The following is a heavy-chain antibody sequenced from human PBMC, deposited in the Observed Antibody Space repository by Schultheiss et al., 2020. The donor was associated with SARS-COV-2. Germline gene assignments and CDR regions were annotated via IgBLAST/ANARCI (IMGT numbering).Heavy chain of an antibody. CDR1: GFTFDDYA. J-gene: IGHJ6*02. CDR2: ISWNSGSTI. V-gene: IGHV3-9*01. Sequence: GGSLRLSCAASGFTFDDYAMHWVRQAPGKGLEWVSGISWNSGSTIYYADSVKGRFTISRDNAKNSLYLQMNSLRAEDTAVYYCARGRPDYYYYGMDVWGQGTTVTVSS. CDR3: ARGRPDYYYYGMDV.